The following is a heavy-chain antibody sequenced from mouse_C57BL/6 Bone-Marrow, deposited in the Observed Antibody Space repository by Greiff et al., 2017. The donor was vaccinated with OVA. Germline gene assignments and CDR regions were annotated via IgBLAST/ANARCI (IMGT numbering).Heavy chain of an antibody. CDR3: ARQGYYGSRTEFAY. D-gene: IGHD1-1*01. CDR2: IHPNSGST. J-gene: IGHJ3*01. V-gene: IGHV1-64*01. CDR1: GYTFTSYW. Sequence: VQLQQSGAELVKPGASVKLSCKASGYTFTSYWMHWVKQRPGQGLEWIGMIHPNSGSTNYNEKFKSKATLTVDKSSSTAYMQLSSLTSEDSAVYYCARQGYYGSRTEFAYWGQGTLVTVSA.